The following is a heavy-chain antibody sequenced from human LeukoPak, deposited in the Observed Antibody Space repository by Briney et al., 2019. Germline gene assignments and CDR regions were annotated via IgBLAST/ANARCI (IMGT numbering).Heavy chain of an antibody. J-gene: IGHJ4*02. CDR1: GFSFRGYT. V-gene: IGHV3-43*01. CDR2: ISWNGVST. CDR3: AASDGEQQLAL. Sequence: PGGSLRLSCAASGFSFRGYTMHWVRQVPGKSPEWVSLISWNGVSTYYGDSVKGRFTISRDDSKNSLFLQMNSLRSEDSALYYCAASDGEQQLALWGQGTLVTVSS. D-gene: IGHD6-13*01.